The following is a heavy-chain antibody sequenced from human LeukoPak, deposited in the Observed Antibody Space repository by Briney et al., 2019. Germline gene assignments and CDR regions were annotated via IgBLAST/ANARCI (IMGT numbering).Heavy chain of an antibody. CDR3: TTPTGEYYYDSSGYSG. J-gene: IGHJ4*02. CDR1: GFTFSNAW. V-gene: IGHV3-15*01. D-gene: IGHD3-22*01. CDR2: IKSKTDGGTT. Sequence: GGSLRLPCAASGFTFSNAWMSWVRQAPGKGLEWVGCIKSKTDGGTTDYAAPVKGRFTISRDDSKNTLYLQMNSLKTEDTAVYYCTTPTGEYYYDSSGYSGWGQGTLVTVSS.